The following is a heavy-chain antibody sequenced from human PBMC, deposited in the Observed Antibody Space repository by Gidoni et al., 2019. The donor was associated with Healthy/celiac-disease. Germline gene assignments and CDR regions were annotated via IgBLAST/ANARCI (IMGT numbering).Heavy chain of an antibody. CDR3: AKGDCSGGSCYSFDY. J-gene: IGHJ4*02. CDR1: GFTFSSYA. CDR2: ISGSGVST. Sequence: EVQPLESGGGLVQPGGSLRLSCAASGFTFSSYAMSWVRQAPGKGLEWVSAISGSGVSTYYADSVKGRFTISRDNSKNTLYLQMNSLRAEDTAVYYCAKGDCSGGSCYSFDYWGQGTLVTVSS. V-gene: IGHV3-23*01. D-gene: IGHD2-15*01.